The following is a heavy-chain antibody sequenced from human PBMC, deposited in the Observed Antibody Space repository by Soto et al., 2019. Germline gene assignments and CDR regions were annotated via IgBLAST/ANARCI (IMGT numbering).Heavy chain of an antibody. CDR2: MNPNSGNT. Sequence: ASVKVSCKASGYTFTSYDINWVRQATGQGLEWMGWMNPNSGNTGYAQKFQGRVTMTRNTSISTAYTELSSLRSEDTAVYYCARGGGQQQLLWFDPWGQGTLVTVSS. J-gene: IGHJ5*02. V-gene: IGHV1-8*01. CDR1: GYTFTSYD. CDR3: ARGGGQQQLLWFDP. D-gene: IGHD6-13*01.